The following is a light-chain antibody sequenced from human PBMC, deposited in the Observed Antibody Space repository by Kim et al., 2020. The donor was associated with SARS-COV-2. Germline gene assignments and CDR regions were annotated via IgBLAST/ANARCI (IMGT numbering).Light chain of an antibody. Sequence: DIVMTQTPLFLPVTLGQPASISCKSSESLLHSDGNTYLNWLQQRPGQPPRLLIYKTSNRFPGVPDRFSGSGAGTHFTLRISTVEPGDVAVYYCMQSSQFPFIFGPGTKVDIK. J-gene: IGKJ3*01. CDR1: ESLLHSDGNTY. CDR3: MQSSQFPFI. CDR2: KTS. V-gene: IGKV2-24*01.